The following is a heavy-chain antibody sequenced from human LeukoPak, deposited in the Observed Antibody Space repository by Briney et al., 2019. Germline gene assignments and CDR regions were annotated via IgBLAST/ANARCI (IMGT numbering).Heavy chain of an antibody. CDR1: GYTLTELS. V-gene: IGHV1-24*01. J-gene: IGHJ6*03. Sequence: GASVKVSCKVSGYTLTELSMHWVRQAPGKGLEWMGGFDPEDGETIYAQKFQGRVTMAEDTSTDTAYMELSSLRSEDTAVYYCATVASAAAGTGGYYYYYMDVWGKGTTVTVSS. CDR3: ATVASAAAGTGGYYYYYMDV. D-gene: IGHD6-13*01. CDR2: FDPEDGET.